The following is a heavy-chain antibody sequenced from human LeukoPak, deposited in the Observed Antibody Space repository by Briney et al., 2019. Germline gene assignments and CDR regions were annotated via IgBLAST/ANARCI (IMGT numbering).Heavy chain of an antibody. J-gene: IGHJ4*02. CDR3: ARGGLNYYDSSGYLVY. D-gene: IGHD3-22*01. Sequence: GGSLRLSCAASGFTFSSYAMSWVRQAPGKGLEWVSAISGSGGSTYYADSVKGRFTISRDNSKNTVYLQMNNLRAEDTAVYYCARGGLNYYDSSGYLVYWGQGTLVTVSS. CDR1: GFTFSSYA. V-gene: IGHV3-23*01. CDR2: ISGSGGST.